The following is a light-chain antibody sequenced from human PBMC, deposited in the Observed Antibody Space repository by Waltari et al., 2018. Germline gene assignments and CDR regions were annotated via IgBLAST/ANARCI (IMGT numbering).Light chain of an antibody. V-gene: IGKV3-15*01. CDR2: GAS. J-gene: IGKJ2*01. Sequence: EIVMTQSPATLSVSPGEGATLSCRASQSVGGSLAWYQQKPGQAPRILIYGASTRATGIPARVSGSGSGTEFTLNISSLQSEDFAVYYWQQYINYYTFGKGTKLEIK. CDR3: QQYINYYT. CDR1: QSVGGS.